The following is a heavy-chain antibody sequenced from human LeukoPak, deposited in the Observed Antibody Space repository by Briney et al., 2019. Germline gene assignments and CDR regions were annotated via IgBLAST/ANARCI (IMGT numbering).Heavy chain of an antibody. CDR2: IYYSGST. CDR3: ARGTDTAMVALGWFDP. D-gene: IGHD5-18*01. CDR1: GGSISSGDYY. V-gene: IGHV4-30-4*08. J-gene: IGHJ5*02. Sequence: SETLSLTCTVSGGSISSGDYYWSWIRQPPGKGLEWIGYIYYSGSTYYNPSLKSRVTISVDTSKNQFSLKLSSVTAADTAVYYCARGTDTAMVALGWFDPWGQGTLVTVSS.